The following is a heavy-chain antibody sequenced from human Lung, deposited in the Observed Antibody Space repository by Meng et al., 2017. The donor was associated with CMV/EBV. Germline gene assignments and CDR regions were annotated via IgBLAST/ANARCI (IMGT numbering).Heavy chain of an antibody. Sequence: GGSLRLXCVASGFSFSKHWMSWVRQAPGKGLEYLANINLYGSEKYYMDSVKGRFTISRDNAKNSLFLQMSSLRADDTAVYFCARTPRGYSYGYSAYYFDYXGQGXLVTVSS. J-gene: IGHJ4*02. CDR1: GFSFSKHW. CDR2: INLYGSEK. V-gene: IGHV3-7*01. D-gene: IGHD5-18*01. CDR3: ARTPRGYSYGYSAYYFDY.